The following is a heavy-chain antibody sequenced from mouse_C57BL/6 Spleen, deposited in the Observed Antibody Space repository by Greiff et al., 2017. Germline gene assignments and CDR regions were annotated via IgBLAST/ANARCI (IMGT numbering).Heavy chain of an antibody. J-gene: IGHJ2*01. D-gene: IGHD2-3*01. V-gene: IGHV1-47*01. CDR1: GYTFTTYP. CDR3: ARGIYDGSLFDY. CDR2: FHPYNDDT. Sequence: VKLVESGAELVKPGASVKMSCKASGYTFTTYPIEWMKQNHGKSLEWIGNFHPYNDDTKYNEKFKGKATLTVEKSSSTVYLELSRLTSDDSAVYYCARGIYDGSLFDYWGQGTTLTVSS.